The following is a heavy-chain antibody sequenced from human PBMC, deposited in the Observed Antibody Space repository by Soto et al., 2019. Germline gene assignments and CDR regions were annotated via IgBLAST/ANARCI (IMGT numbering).Heavy chain of an antibody. CDR1: GGSISSSSYY. CDR2: IYYSGST. Sequence: SETLSLTCTVSGGSISSSSYYWGWIRQPPGKGLEWIGSIYYSGSTYYNPSLKSRVTISVDTSKNQFSLKLSSVTAADTAVYYCARSLLLWFGELITLDAFDIWGQGTMVTVSS. D-gene: IGHD3-10*01. V-gene: IGHV4-39*01. CDR3: ARSLLLWFGELITLDAFDI. J-gene: IGHJ3*02.